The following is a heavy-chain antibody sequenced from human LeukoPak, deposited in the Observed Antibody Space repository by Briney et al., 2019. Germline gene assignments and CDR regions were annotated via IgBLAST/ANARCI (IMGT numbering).Heavy chain of an antibody. CDR1: GFTVSSCY. Sequence: GGSLRLSCAASGFTVSSCYMSWVRQAPGKGLEWVSVLYSDGTTYYADSVKGRFTISRDISKNTLYLQMNSLRAEDTAIYYCAKDRVGAAGTSFDHWGQGTLVTVSS. CDR2: LYSDGTT. J-gene: IGHJ4*02. D-gene: IGHD6-13*01. CDR3: AKDRVGAAGTSFDH. V-gene: IGHV3-53*01.